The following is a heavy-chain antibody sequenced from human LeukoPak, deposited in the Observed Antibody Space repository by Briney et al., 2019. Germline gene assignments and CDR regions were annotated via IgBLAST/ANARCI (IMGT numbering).Heavy chain of an antibody. D-gene: IGHD2-2*01. CDR3: ARRYCSSTSCLLDY. V-gene: IGHV3-48*03. CDR2: ISSGSTI. CDR1: GFTFSSYE. J-gene: IGHJ4*02. Sequence: GGSLRLSCAASGFTFSSYEMNWVRQAPGKGLEWRSYISSGSTIYYADSVKGRFTFSRDNAKTSLYLQMNSLRADDTAVYYCARRYCSSTSCLLDYWGQRTLVTVSS.